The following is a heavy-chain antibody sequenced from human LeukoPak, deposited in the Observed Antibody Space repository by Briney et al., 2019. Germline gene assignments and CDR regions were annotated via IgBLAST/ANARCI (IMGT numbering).Heavy chain of an antibody. D-gene: IGHD2-2*01. Sequence: SETLSLTCAVYVGSLSGYYWTWIRQPPGKGLEWIGEINHSGSTNYNSSLKSRVTISVDTSKNQFSLKLSSVTAADTAVYYCARGPRTRSCLGDYGGQGTLVTVSS. CDR2: INHSGST. J-gene: IGHJ4*02. CDR3: ARGPRTRSCLGDY. V-gene: IGHV4-34*01. CDR1: VGSLSGYY.